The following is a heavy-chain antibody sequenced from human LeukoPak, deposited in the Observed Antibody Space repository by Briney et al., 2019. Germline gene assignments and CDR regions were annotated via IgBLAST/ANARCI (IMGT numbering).Heavy chain of an antibody. CDR3: ARARSYGMDV. V-gene: IGHV4-34*01. CDR2: INHSGST. Sequence: SETLSLTCAVYGGSFSGYYWSWIRQPPGKGLEWIGEINHSGSTNYNPSLKSRVTISVDTSKNQFSLKLSSVTAAGTAVYYCARARSYGMDVWGQGTTVTVSS. D-gene: IGHD3-3*01. CDR1: GGSFSGYY. J-gene: IGHJ6*02.